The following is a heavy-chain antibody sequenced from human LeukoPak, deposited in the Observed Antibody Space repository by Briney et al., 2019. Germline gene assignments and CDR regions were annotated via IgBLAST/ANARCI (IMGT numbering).Heavy chain of an antibody. J-gene: IGHJ4*02. CDR1: GGSISNYY. CDR2: SYHRGST. Sequence: SETLSLTCTVSGGSISNYYWGWIRQSPGKGPEWIGWSYHRGSTCYNPSLKSRVAISVDTSKNQFSLKLSSVTAADTAVYYCARDRELGYWGQGTLVIVSS. V-gene: IGHV4-59*01. CDR3: ARDRELGY.